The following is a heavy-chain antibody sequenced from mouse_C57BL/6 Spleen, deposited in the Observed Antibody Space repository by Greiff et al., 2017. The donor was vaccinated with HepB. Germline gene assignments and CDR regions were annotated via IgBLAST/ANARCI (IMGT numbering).Heavy chain of an antibody. J-gene: IGHJ2*01. Sequence: QVQLQQSGPELVKPGASVKISCKASGYAFSSSWMNWVKQRPGKGLEWIGRIYPGDGDTNYNGKFKGKATLTADKSSSTAYMQLSSLTSEDSAVYFSARLYGSSETGYFDYWGQGTTLTVSS. D-gene: IGHD1-1*01. CDR3: ARLYGSSETGYFDY. CDR2: IYPGDGDT. CDR1: GYAFSSSW. V-gene: IGHV1-82*01.